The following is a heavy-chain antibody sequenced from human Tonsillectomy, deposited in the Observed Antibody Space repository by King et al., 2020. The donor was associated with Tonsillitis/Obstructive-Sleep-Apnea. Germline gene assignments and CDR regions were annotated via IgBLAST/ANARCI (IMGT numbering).Heavy chain of an antibody. V-gene: IGHV4-59*01. CDR2: IYYSGNT. J-gene: IGHJ5*02. CDR1: GGSISSYY. CDR3: ARVRAGDGDYVYWFDP. D-gene: IGHD4-17*01. Sequence: VQLQESGPGLVKPSETLSLTCTVSGGSISSYYWSWIRQPPGKGLEWIGYIYYSGNTNYNPSLKSRVTISVDTSKNQFSLKLTSVTAADTAVYYCARVRAGDGDYVYWFDPWGQGTLVTVSS.